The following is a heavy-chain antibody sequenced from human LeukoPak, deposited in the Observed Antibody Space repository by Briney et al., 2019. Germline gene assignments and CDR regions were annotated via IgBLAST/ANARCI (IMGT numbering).Heavy chain of an antibody. CDR2: IYPGDSDT. V-gene: IGHV5-51*01. D-gene: IGHD2-15*01. Sequence: GESLKISCKGSGYSFISYWSGWVRQMPGKGLEWMGIIYPGDSDTRYSSSFQGQVTISADKSISTAYLQWSSLRSSDTAMYYCARHGDYCSGGSCYDYFDYWGQGTLVTVSS. CDR3: ARHGDYCSGGSCYDYFDY. CDR1: GYSFISYW. J-gene: IGHJ4*02.